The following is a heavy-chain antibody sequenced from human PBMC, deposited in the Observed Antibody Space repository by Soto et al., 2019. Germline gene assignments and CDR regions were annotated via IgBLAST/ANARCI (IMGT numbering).Heavy chain of an antibody. V-gene: IGHV1-18*01. J-gene: IGHJ4*02. CDR1: GYSFTNYG. Sequence: ASVKVSWKASGYSFTNYGISWVRQAPGQGLEWMGWISAYNGNIKYAQKLQGRVTMTTDTSTSTAYMELRSLRSDDTAVYYCARALSGPGLFDYWGQGTLVTVSS. D-gene: IGHD3-16*02. CDR3: ARALSGPGLFDY. CDR2: ISAYNGNI.